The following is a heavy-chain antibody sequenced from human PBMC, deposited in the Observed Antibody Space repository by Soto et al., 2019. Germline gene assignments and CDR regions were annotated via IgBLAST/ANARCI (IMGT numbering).Heavy chain of an antibody. V-gene: IGHV3-30-3*01. Sequence: GGSLRLSCAASGFTFSSYAMHWVRQAPGKGLEWVAVISYDGSNKYYADSVKGRFTISRDNSKNALYLQMNSLRAEDTAVYYCARDYYRFNSGYGFSMDVWGQGTTVTVSS. D-gene: IGHD5-12*01. CDR3: ARDYYRFNSGYGFSMDV. CDR2: ISYDGSNK. J-gene: IGHJ6*02. CDR1: GFTFSSYA.